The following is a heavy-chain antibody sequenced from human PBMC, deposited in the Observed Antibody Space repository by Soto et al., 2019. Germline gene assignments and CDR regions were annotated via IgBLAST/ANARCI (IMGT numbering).Heavy chain of an antibody. CDR2: IIPIFGTA. Sequence: SVKVSCKASGGTFSIYAISGVRQSPLQGRDGMGGIIPIFGTANYAQKFQGRVTITADESTSTAYMELSSLRSEDTAVYYCARSTTYYDFWSGYWQRDNYYYYGMDVWGQGTTVTVSS. D-gene: IGHD3-3*01. CDR1: GGTFSIYA. CDR3: ARSTTYYDFWSGYWQRDNYYYYGMDV. V-gene: IGHV1-69*13. J-gene: IGHJ6*02.